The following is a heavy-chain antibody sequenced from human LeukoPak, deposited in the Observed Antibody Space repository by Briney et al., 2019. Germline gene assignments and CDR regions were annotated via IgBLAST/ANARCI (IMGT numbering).Heavy chain of an antibody. Sequence: SETLPLTCTVSGGSISSYYWSWIRQPPGKGLEWIAGINYSGVTHYNPSLKSRVTISVDTSKNHFSLNLSSVTAADTAVYYCAIYSSSSGRIDPWGQGTLVTVSS. CDR2: INYSGVT. J-gene: IGHJ5*02. D-gene: IGHD2-15*01. CDR3: AIYSSSSGRIDP. CDR1: GGSISSYY. V-gene: IGHV4-59*04.